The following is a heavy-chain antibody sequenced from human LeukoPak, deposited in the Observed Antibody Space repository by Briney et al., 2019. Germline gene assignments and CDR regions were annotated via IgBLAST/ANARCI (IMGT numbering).Heavy chain of an antibody. J-gene: IGHJ6*03. CDR2: IYTRGST. V-gene: IGHV4-4*09. CDR3: ARLYRGRVRGVITSGKSYYYYYYMDV. D-gene: IGHD3-10*01. Sequence: SETLSLTCTVSGGSISSYYWSWIRQPPGKGLEWIGYIYTRGSTNYNPSLKSRVTISVDTSKNQFSLKLSSVTAADTAVYYCARLYRGRVRGVITSGKSYYYYYYMDVWGKGTTVTVSS. CDR1: GGSISSYY.